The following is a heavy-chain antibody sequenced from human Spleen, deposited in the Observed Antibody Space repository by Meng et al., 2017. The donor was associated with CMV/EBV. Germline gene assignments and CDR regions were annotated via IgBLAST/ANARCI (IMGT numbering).Heavy chain of an antibody. CDR1: GFTFSSYA. V-gene: IGHV3-30-3*01. D-gene: IGHD5-12*01. J-gene: IGHJ4*02. CDR2: ISYDGGNK. Sequence: GGSLRLSCAASGFTFSSYALHWVRQAPGKGLEWVAVISYDGGNKYYADSVKGRFTISRGNSKNTLYLQMNSLRSEDTAVYYCARDCSGYDYKTFDYWGQGTLVTVSS. CDR3: ARDCSGYDYKTFDY.